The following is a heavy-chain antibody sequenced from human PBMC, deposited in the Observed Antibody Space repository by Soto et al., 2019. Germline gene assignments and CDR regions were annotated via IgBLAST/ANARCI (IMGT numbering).Heavy chain of an antibody. J-gene: IGHJ4*02. Sequence: GGSLRVCCASSEFTFSSHGMHWVRQAPGKGLEWVAVIWYDGSEKYYADSAKGRFTISRDNSKNTLYLQMSGLRAEDTALYYCARWGNYKKLDCWGQGTPVTVSS. CDR2: IWYDGSEK. V-gene: IGHV3-33*01. CDR3: ARWGNYKKLDC. CDR1: EFTFSSHG. D-gene: IGHD7-27*01.